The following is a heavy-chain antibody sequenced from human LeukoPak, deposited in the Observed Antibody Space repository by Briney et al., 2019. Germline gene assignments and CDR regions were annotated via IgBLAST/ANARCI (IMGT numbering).Heavy chain of an antibody. V-gene: IGHV1-46*01. D-gene: IGHD3-22*01. CDR3: ARDPLDSSGPDY. Sequence: GASVKVSCKASGYTFTSYYVHWVRQAPGQGLEWMGIINPSGGSTRYAQKFKGRVTMPRDTSTSTVYMELSSLRSEDTAVYYCARDPLDSSGPDYWGQGTLVTVSS. CDR2: INPSGGST. J-gene: IGHJ4*02. CDR1: GYTFTSYY.